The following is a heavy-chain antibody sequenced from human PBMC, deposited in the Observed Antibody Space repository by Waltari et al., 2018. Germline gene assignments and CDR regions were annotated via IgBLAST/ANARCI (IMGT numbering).Heavy chain of an antibody. J-gene: IGHJ6*02. CDR1: GGTFSSYA. D-gene: IGHD3-3*01. Sequence: QVQLVQSGAEVKKPGSSVKVSCKASGGTFSSYAIRWIRQPPGKGLESTGEINHSGSTNYNPSLKSRVTISVDTSKNQFSLKLSSVTAADTAVYYCARCITIFGVANYYYYGMDVWGQGTTVTVSS. CDR2: INHSGST. CDR3: ARCITIFGVANYYYYGMDV. V-gene: IGHV4-34*01.